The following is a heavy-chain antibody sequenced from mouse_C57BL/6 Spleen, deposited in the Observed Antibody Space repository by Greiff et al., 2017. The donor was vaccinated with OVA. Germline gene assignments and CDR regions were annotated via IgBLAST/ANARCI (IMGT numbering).Heavy chain of an antibody. CDR1: GYTFTSYW. Sequence: QVQLQQPGAELVKPGASVKLSCKASGYTFTSYWMHWVKQRPGQGLEWIGMIHPNSGSTNYNEKFKSKATLTVDKSSSTAYMQLSSLTSEDSAVYDCARSFGYYTAMDYWGQGTSVTVSA. CDR3: ARSFGYYTAMDY. J-gene: IGHJ4*01. CDR2: IHPNSGST. D-gene: IGHD2-3*01. V-gene: IGHV1-64*01.